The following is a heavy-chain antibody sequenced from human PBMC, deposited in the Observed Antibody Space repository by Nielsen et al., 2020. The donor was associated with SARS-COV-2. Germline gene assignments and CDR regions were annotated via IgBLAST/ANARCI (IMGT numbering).Heavy chain of an antibody. CDR3: ARAAESYGDYLWFDP. J-gene: IGHJ5*02. V-gene: IGHV1-8*01. CDR2: MNPNSGNT. Sequence: ASVKVSCKASGYTFTSYDINWVRQATGQGLEWMGWMNPNSGNTGYAQKFQGRVTMTRNTSISTAYMELSSLRSDDTAVYYCARAAESYGDYLWFDPWGQGTLVTVSS. D-gene: IGHD4-17*01. CDR1: GYTFTSYD.